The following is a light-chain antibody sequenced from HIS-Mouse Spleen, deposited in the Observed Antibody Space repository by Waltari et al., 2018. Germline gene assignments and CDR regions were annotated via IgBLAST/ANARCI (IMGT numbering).Light chain of an antibody. CDR2: EVS. V-gene: IGLV2-8*01. CDR3: SSYAGSNNVV. Sequence: QSALTQPPSASGSPGQSVTISCPGTSSDGGGYNYVSWYQQPPGKAPKLMIYEVSKRPSGVPDRFSGSKSGNTASLTVSGLQAEDEADYYCSSYAGSNNVVFGGGTKLTVL. J-gene: IGLJ2*01. CDR1: SSDGGGYNY.